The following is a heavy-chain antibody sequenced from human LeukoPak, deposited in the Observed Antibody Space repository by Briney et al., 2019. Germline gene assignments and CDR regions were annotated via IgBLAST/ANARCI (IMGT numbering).Heavy chain of an antibody. D-gene: IGHD4-11*01. J-gene: IGHJ4*02. CDR1: GGSISSYY. CDR2: IYYSGST. Sequence: SETLSLTCTVSGGSISSYYWSWIRQPPGEGLEWIGYIYYSGSTNYNPSLKSRVAISVDTSKNQFSLKLSSVTAADTAVYYCARADTVTNYYSDYWGQGTLVTVSS. V-gene: IGHV4-59*01. CDR3: ARADTVTNYYSDY.